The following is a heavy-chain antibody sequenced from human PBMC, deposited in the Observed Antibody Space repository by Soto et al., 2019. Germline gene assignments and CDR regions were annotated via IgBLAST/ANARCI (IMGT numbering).Heavy chain of an antibody. CDR3: ARRNGGWYPDY. Sequence: ASVKVSCKASGYTFTSYDINWVRQAPGQGLEWMGWMNPNRGSTGYAQKFHGRVTMTSNTSVATAYMELSSLSSEDTAVYFCARRNGGWYPDYWGQGTLVTGSS. J-gene: IGHJ4*02. CDR1: GYTFTSYD. D-gene: IGHD6-19*01. CDR2: MNPNRGST. V-gene: IGHV1-8*01.